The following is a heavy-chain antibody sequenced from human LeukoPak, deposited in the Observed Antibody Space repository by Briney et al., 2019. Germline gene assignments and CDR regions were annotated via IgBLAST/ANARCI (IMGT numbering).Heavy chain of an antibody. CDR3: ARSKDILTGYCFDY. Sequence: SETVSLTCTVSGGSISSYYWSWIRQPPGKGLEWIGYIYYSGSTNYNPSLKSRVTISVDTSKNQFSLKLSSVTAADTAVYYCARSKDILTGYCFDYWGQGTLVTVSS. CDR1: GGSISSYY. V-gene: IGHV4-59*01. J-gene: IGHJ4*02. D-gene: IGHD3-9*01. CDR2: IYYSGST.